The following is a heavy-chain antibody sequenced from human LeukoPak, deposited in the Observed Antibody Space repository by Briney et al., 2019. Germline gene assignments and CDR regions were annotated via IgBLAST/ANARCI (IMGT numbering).Heavy chain of an antibody. J-gene: IGHJ4*02. CDR2: IYYSGSP. D-gene: IGHD3-10*01. CDR1: GDSISSGGYY. CDR3: ARESPVHYYGSGSSFDY. V-gene: IGHV4-31*03. Sequence: SETLSLTCTVSGDSISSGGYYWTWIRQHPGTGLEWIGYIYYSGSPNYNPSLKSRVTISVDPSKHQFSLKLSSVTAADTAVYYCARESPVHYYGSGSSFDYWGQGTLVTVSS.